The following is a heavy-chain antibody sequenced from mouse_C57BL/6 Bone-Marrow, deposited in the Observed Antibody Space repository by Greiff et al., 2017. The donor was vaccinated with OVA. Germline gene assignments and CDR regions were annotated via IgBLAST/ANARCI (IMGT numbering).Heavy chain of an antibody. CDR1: GYTFTSYW. CDR2: IHPNSGST. CDR3: ARGRYYGSGFAD. D-gene: IGHD1-1*01. V-gene: IGHV1-64*01. Sequence: QVQLQQPGAELVKPGASVKLSCKASGYTFTSYWMHWVKQRPGQGLEWIGMIHPNSGSTNYNEKFKSKATLTVDKSSSTAYMQLSSLTSEDSAVYYCARGRYYGSGFADWGQGTLVTVSA. J-gene: IGHJ3*01.